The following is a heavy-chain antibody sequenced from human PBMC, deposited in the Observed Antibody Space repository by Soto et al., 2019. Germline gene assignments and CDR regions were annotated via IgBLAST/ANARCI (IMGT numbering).Heavy chain of an antibody. CDR2: IIPMSGRP. V-gene: IGHV1-69*06. CDR1: GGSFNSYA. CDR3: ARRGREYENWFDP. Sequence: SVKVSCKASGGSFNSYAISWVRQAPGQGLEWMGGIIPMSGRPNYAQRFQGKVTISAEKFTSTVFMEVHSLTYEDTAVYYCARRGREYENWFDPWGQGTRVTFSS. D-gene: IGHD3-3*01. J-gene: IGHJ5*02.